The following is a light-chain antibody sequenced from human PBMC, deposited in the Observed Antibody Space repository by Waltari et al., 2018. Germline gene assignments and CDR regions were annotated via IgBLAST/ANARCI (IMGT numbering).Light chain of an antibody. CDR2: YAS. J-gene: IGKJ5*01. CDR1: QNIFNS. CDR3: HQSRTFPIT. Sequence: VLTQSQDFHSVPPQEKVTLTCRASQNIFNSLHWYQQKPGQSPKLLITYASQSFSGVPSRFSGSGSGTDFTLNLNGLEAEDAATYYCHQSRTFPITFGQGTRLEIK. V-gene: IGKV6-21*01.